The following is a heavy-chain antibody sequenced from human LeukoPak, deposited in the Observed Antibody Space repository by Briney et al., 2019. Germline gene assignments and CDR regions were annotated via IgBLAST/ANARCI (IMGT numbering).Heavy chain of an antibody. CDR2: IIPILGIA. Sequence: GASVKVSCKASGGTFSSYAISWVRRAPGQGLEWMGRIIPILGIANYAQKFQGRVTITADKSTSTAYMELSSLRSEDTAVYYCARDDLSGSHPPQFDFWGQGTLVTVSS. V-gene: IGHV1-69*04. CDR1: GGTFSSYA. CDR3: ARDDLSGSHPPQFDF. J-gene: IGHJ4*02. D-gene: IGHD1-26*01.